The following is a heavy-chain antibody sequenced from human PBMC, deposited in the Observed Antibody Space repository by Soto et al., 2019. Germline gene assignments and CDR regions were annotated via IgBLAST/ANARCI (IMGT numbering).Heavy chain of an antibody. Sequence: QITLRESGPTLVKPTQPLTLTCNFSGFSLSTSGVGVGWIRQPPGNALEWLALLFWADDKRYRPSLESRLNITKDTFKNQVVLIMTNADPMDTATYYWAQVAYTTSWYVYPWSQGTLIIVTS. D-gene: IGHD6-13*01. CDR2: LFWADDK. CDR1: GFSLSTSGVG. CDR3: AQVAYTTSWYVYP. J-gene: IGHJ5*02. V-gene: IGHV2-5*02.